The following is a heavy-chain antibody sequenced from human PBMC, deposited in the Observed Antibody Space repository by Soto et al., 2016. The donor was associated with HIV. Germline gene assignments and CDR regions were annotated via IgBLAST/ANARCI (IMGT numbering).Heavy chain of an antibody. CDR3: ARGVGLRGVVFPDY. D-gene: IGHD1-26*01. CDR1: GGSFSGYS. J-gene: IGHJ4*01. V-gene: IGHV4-34*02. CDR2: INHRGST. Sequence: QVQLQQWGAGLLKPSETLSLTCAVYGGSFSGYSWTWIRQPPGKGLAWIGEINHRGSTKYSPSLKSRVTISLDTSKNQYSLKLNSVTAADTAVYYCARGVGLRGVVFPDYWGQGTLVTVSS.